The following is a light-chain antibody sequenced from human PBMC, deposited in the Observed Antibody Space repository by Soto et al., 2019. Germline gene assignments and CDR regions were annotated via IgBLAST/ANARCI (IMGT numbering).Light chain of an antibody. V-gene: IGLV2-14*01. CDR2: DVS. Sequence: QSALTQPASVSGSPGQSITISCTGASGDVGAYNYVSWYQHHPGKAPKLIISDVSIRPSGVSDRFSGSKSGNTASLTISGLQAEDEADCYCSSYTTSSTQVFGTGTKFTVL. CDR1: SGDVGAYNY. CDR3: SSYTTSSTQV. J-gene: IGLJ1*01.